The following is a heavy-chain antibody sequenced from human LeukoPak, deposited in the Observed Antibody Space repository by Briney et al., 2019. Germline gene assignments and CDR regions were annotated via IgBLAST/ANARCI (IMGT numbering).Heavy chain of an antibody. CDR2: IDWDDDK. CDR1: GFSLSTGGMR. Sequence: SGPTLVNPTQTLTLTCTFSGFSLSTGGMRVSWIRQPPGKALEWLARIDWDDDKFYSTSLKTRLTISKDTSKNQVVLTMTNMDPVDTATYYCARAMVRGVLDYWGQGTLATVSS. V-gene: IGHV2-70*04. CDR3: ARAMVRGVLDY. D-gene: IGHD3-10*01. J-gene: IGHJ4*02.